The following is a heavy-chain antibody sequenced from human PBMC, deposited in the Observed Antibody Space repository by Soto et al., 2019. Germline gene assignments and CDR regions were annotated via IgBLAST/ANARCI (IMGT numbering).Heavy chain of an antibody. Sequence: GGSLRLSCAASGFTFSNAWMNWVRQAPGKGLEWVGRIKSKTDGGTTDYAAPVKGRFTISRDDSKNTLYLQMNSLKTEDTAVYYCTTPLIYCSGGSCHTAPYYYYGMDVWGQGTTVTVSS. CDR1: GFTFSNAW. CDR2: IKSKTDGGTT. V-gene: IGHV3-15*07. D-gene: IGHD2-15*01. J-gene: IGHJ6*02. CDR3: TTPLIYCSGGSCHTAPYYYYGMDV.